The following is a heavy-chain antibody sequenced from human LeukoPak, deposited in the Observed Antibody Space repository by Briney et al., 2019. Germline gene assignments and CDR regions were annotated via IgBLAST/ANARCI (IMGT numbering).Heavy chain of an antibody. CDR1: GFTFSSYS. Sequence: GGSLRLSCAASGFTFSSYSMNWVRQAPGKGLEWVSSISSSSYIYYADSVKGRFTIPRDSAKNSLYLQMNSLRAEGTAVYYCARDRSGGNWFDPWGQGTLVTVSS. J-gene: IGHJ5*02. D-gene: IGHD3-16*01. CDR2: ISSSSYI. CDR3: ARDRSGGNWFDP. V-gene: IGHV3-21*01.